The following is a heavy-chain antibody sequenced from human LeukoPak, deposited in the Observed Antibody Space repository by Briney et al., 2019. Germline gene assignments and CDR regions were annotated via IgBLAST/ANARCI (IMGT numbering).Heavy chain of an antibody. CDR1: GYTFTSYG. CDR3: ARDKVFSGSYLSAAGIYYFDY. D-gene: IGHD1-26*01. V-gene: IGHV1-18*01. J-gene: IGHJ4*02. CDR2: ISAYNGYT. Sequence: ASVKVSCKASGYTFTSYGISWVRQAPGQGLEWVGWISAYNGYTNYAQKLQGRVTMTTDTSTSTAYMELRSLRSDDTAVYYCARDKVFSGSYLSAAGIYYFDYWGQGTLVTVSS.